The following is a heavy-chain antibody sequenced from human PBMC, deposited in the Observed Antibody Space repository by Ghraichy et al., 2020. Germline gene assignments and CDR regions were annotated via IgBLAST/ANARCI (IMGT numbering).Heavy chain of an antibody. D-gene: IGHD3-3*01. CDR1: GYTFTSYG. CDR2: ISAYNGNT. V-gene: IGHV1-18*01. CDR3: ATDHYDFWSGTFNFDY. J-gene: IGHJ4*02. Sequence: ASVKVSCKASGYTFTSYGISWVRQAPGQGLEWMGWISAYNGNTNYAQKLQGRVTMTTDTSTSTAYMELRSLRSDDTAVYYCATDHYDFWSGTFNFDYWGQGTLVTVSS.